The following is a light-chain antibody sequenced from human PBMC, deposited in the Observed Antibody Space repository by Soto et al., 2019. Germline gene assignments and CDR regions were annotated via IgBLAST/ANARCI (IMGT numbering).Light chain of an antibody. J-gene: IGKJ2*01. V-gene: IGKV4-1*01. CDR3: QQYYSTPYT. Sequence: DIVMAQSRDSLAVSLGERAAINCKSSQSVFYSSNNKHYLAWYQQKPGQPPKLLIYWASTRESGVPDRFSGSGSGTDFTLTISSLQAEDVAVYYCQQYYSTPYTFGQGTKLEIK. CDR1: QSVFYSSNNKHY. CDR2: WAS.